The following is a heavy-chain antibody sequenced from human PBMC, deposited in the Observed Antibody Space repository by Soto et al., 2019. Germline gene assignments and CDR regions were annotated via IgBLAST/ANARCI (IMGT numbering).Heavy chain of an antibody. V-gene: IGHV1-69*06. CDR3: ARMRGFDWLSDYYYYGMDV. CDR1: GGTFSSYA. J-gene: IGHJ6*02. Sequence: SVQVSCKASGGTFSSYAISWVRQAPGQGLEWMGGIIPIFGTANYAQKFQGRVTITADKSTSTAYMELSSLRSEDTAVYYCARMRGFDWLSDYYYYGMDVWGQGTTVTVSS. D-gene: IGHD3-9*01. CDR2: IIPIFGTA.